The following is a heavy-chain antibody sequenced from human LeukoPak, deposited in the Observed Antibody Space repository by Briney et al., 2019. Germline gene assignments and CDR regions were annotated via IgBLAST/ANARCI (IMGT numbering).Heavy chain of an antibody. Sequence: GASVKVSCKASGYTFTNYGISWVRQAPGQGLEWMGWISAYNGNTNYPQKLQGRVTMTTDTSTNTAYTGLRSLRSDDTAVYYCARAIASTDSRYSHYYYMDVWGKGTTVTVSS. V-gene: IGHV1-18*01. J-gene: IGHJ6*03. D-gene: IGHD6-13*01. CDR3: ARAIASTDSRYSHYYYMDV. CDR2: ISAYNGNT. CDR1: GYTFTNYG.